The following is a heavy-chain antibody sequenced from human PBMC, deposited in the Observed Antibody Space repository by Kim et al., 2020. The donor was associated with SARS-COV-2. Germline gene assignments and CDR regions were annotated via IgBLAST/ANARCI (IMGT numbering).Heavy chain of an antibody. CDR3: ARDEGVVFYNWFDP. Sequence: ASVKVSCKASGYTFTSYGISWVRQAPGQGLEWMGWISAYNGNTNYAQKLQGRVTMTTDTSTSTAYMELRSLRSDDTAVYYCARDEGVVFYNWFDPWGQGTLVTVSS. V-gene: IGHV1-18*04. CDR2: ISAYNGNT. J-gene: IGHJ5*02. CDR1: GYTFTSYG. D-gene: IGHD2-15*01.